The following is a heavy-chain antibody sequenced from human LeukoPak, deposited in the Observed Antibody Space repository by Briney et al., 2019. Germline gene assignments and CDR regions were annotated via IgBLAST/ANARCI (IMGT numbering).Heavy chain of an antibody. CDR2: ISYDGSNK. V-gene: IGHV3-30-3*01. CDR1: GFTFSSYA. D-gene: IGHD5-12*01. Sequence: SLRLSCAASGFTFSSYAMHWVRQAPGKGLERVAVISYDGSNKYYADSVKGRFTISRDNSKNTLYLQMNSLRAEDTAVYYCARDHPLEMATSRLEYYFGYWGQGTLVTVSS. J-gene: IGHJ4*02. CDR3: ARDHPLEMATSRLEYYFGY.